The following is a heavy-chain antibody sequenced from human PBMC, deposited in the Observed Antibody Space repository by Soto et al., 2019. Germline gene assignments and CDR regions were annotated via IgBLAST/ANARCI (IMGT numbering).Heavy chain of an antibody. CDR2: SSAYNGNT. D-gene: IGHD2-21*02. J-gene: IGHJ4*02. CDR1: GYTFTSYG. CDR3: SGDFLGEVVVTAILDY. V-gene: IGHV1-18*04. Sequence: ASVKVSCKASGYTFTSYGISWVRQAPGQGLEWMGWSSAYNGNTNYAQKLQGRVTMTTDTSTSTAYMELRSLRSDDTAGEYCSGDFLGEVVVTAILDYWGQGTLVTVSS.